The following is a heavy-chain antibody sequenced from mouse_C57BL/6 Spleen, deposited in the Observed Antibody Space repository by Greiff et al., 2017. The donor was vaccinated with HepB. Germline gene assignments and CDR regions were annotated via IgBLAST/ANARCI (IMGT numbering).Heavy chain of an antibody. V-gene: IGHV1-81*01. CDR2: IYPRSGNT. Sequence: VQRVESGAELARPGASVKLSCKASGYTFTSYGISWVKQRTGQGLEWIGEIYPRSGNTYYNEKFKGKATLTADKSSSTAYMELRSLTSEDSAVYFCARRGSSGLDYWGQGTTLTVSS. CDR3: ARRGSSGLDY. CDR1: GYTFTSYG. D-gene: IGHD3-2*02. J-gene: IGHJ2*01.